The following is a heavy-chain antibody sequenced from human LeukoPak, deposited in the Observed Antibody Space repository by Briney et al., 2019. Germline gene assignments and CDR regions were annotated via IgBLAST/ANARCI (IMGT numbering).Heavy chain of an antibody. D-gene: IGHD3-3*01. J-gene: IGHJ5*02. Sequence: SVKVSCKTSGGTFSSHAISWVRQAPGQGLEWMGGIIPILGTANYAQKFQGRVTITTDESTSTAYMELSSLRSEDTAVYYCARSQSSITIFGVVTTNWFDPWGQGTLSPSPQ. CDR3: ARSQSSITIFGVVTTNWFDP. CDR2: IIPILGTA. CDR1: GGTFSSHA. V-gene: IGHV1-69*05.